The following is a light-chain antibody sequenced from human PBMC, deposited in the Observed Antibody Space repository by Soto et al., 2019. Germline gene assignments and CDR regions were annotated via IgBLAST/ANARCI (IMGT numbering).Light chain of an antibody. CDR3: QQYHSYPLT. J-gene: IGKJ4*01. V-gene: IGKV1-5*03. Sequence: DFQMTQSPSPLSPSVGAGVTIPCRASQRIGPGLAWYHQKPGKAPKLLVYKASSLESGVPSRFSGSGSGTEFTLTISSLQPDDFATYYCQQYHSYPLTFGGGTMVEIK. CDR2: KAS. CDR1: QRIGPG.